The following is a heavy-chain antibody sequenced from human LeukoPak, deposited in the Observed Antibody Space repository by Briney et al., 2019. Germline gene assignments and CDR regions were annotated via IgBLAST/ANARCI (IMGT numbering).Heavy chain of an antibody. CDR1: GFSVSNNY. J-gene: IGHJ4*02. Sequence: GGSLRLSCAVSGFSVSNNYMSWVRQAPGKGLAWVSVIYSGGGTYYADSVKGRFTISRDNSKNTLYLQMNSLRAEDTAVYYCARGGGGGNPFDYRGQGTLVTVSS. D-gene: IGHD4-23*01. V-gene: IGHV3-53*01. CDR2: IYSGGGT. CDR3: ARGGGGGNPFDY.